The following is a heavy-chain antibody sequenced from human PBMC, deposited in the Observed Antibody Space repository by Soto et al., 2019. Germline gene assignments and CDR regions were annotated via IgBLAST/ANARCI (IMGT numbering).Heavy chain of an antibody. CDR2: ISSSKTYI. CDR1: GFSFSSYS. D-gene: IGHD6-19*01. V-gene: IGHV3-48*02. Sequence: EVQLVESGGGLVQPGQSLRVSCAASGFSFSSYSMNWVRQAPGKGLEWISYISSSKTYIWYADSVKGRFTISRDNAKNSLSLQMNSLRDEDTAVYYCVRDSGWAFDIRGLGTMVTVSS. J-gene: IGHJ3*02. CDR3: VRDSGWAFDI.